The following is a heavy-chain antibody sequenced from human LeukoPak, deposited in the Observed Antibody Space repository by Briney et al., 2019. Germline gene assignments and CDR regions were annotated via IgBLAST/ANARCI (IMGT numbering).Heavy chain of an antibody. CDR1: GYTFTGYY. Sequence: ASVKVSCKASGYTFTGYYMHWVRQAPGQGLEWMGWINPNSGGTNYAQKFQGRVTMTRDTSISTAYMELSRLRSDDTAVYYCARVLLWFGEPKGHNWFDPWGQGTLVTVSS. V-gene: IGHV1-2*02. J-gene: IGHJ5*02. CDR2: INPNSGGT. D-gene: IGHD3-10*01. CDR3: ARVLLWFGEPKGHNWFDP.